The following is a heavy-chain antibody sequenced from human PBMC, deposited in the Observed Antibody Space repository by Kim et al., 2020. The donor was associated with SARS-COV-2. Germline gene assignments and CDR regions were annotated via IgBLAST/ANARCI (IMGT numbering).Heavy chain of an antibody. J-gene: IGHJ5*02. Sequence: GESLKISCKGSGYSFTSYWISWVRQMPGKVLEWMGRIDPSYSYTNYSPSFQGHVTISADKSISTAYLQWSSLKASDTAMYYCARQGTYCSSTSCYSWFDPWGQGTLVTVSS. D-gene: IGHD2-2*02. CDR3: ARQGTYCSSTSCYSWFDP. CDR1: GYSFTSYW. CDR2: IDPSYSYT. V-gene: IGHV5-10-1*01.